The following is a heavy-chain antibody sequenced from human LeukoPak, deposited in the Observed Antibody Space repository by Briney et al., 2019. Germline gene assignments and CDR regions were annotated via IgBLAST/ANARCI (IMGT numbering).Heavy chain of an antibody. CDR2: IQYDGSIK. CDR3: VQGGQYTRAYSDAFGL. CDR1: GITFSHHG. J-gene: IGHJ3*01. Sequence: GGSLRLSCAASGITFSHHGMDWVRQAPGKGLEWVAGIQYDGSIKFYLDSVKGRFTISRDNSKNTLDLQMNSLRFEDTAGYFCVQGGQYTRAYSDAFGLWGQGTMVTVSS. D-gene: IGHD2-21*01. V-gene: IGHV3-30*02.